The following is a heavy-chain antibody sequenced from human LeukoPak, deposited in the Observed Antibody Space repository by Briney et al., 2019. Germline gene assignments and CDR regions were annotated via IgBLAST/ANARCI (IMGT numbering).Heavy chain of an antibody. V-gene: IGHV3-74*01. CDR1: GFTFDDYA. CDR3: VREVTVTSYFDY. CDR2: INLDGTET. D-gene: IGHD2-21*02. J-gene: IGHJ4*02. Sequence: GGSLRLSCVASGFTFDDYAMHWVRQAPGKGLIWVSRINLDGTETTYADSVKGRFTISRDNAKNTLYLQMNSLRAEDTAVYYCVREVTVTSYFDYWGQGILVTVSS.